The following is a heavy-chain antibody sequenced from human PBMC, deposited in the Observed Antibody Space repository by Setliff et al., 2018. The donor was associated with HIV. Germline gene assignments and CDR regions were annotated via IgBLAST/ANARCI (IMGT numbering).Heavy chain of an antibody. J-gene: IGHJ4*02. V-gene: IGHV3-7*01. CDR1: GLPFSKFW. CDR3: ARWGSGSYERVFDY. Sequence: PGGSLRLSCAASGLPFSKFWMSWVRQAPGKGLESVANVKQDGTETLYVDSVKGRFTISRDNANNLVYLQMNSLRVEDTAVYFCARWGSGSYERVFDYWGQGMLVTVSS. CDR2: VKQDGTET. D-gene: IGHD1-26*01.